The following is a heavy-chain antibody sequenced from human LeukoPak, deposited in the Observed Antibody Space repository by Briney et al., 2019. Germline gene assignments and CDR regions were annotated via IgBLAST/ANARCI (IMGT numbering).Heavy chain of an antibody. Sequence: GGSLRLSCAASGFTVSSNYMSWVRQAPGKGLEWVSVIYSGGSTYYADSVKGRFTISRDNSKNTLYLQMNSLRAEDTAVYYCARDGSSSSGWYYYYGMDVWGQGTTVTVSS. CDR2: IYSGGST. D-gene: IGHD6-19*01. V-gene: IGHV3-53*01. CDR3: ARDGSSSSGWYYYYGMDV. J-gene: IGHJ6*02. CDR1: GFTVSSNY.